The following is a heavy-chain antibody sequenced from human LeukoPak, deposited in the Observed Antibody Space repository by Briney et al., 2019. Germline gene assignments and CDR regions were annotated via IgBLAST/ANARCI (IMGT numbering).Heavy chain of an antibody. CDR2: MNPNSGNT. CDR1: GYTFTSYD. D-gene: IGHD3-3*01. V-gene: IGHV1-8*01. CDR3: ARGIARITIFGVVIRQNYYYYYMDV. Sequence: ASVKVSCKASGYTFTSYDINWVRQATGQGLEWMGWMNPNSGNTGYAQKFQGRDTMTRNTSISTAYMELSSLRSEDTAVYYCARGIARITIFGVVIRQNYYYYYMDVWGKGTTVTVSS. J-gene: IGHJ6*03.